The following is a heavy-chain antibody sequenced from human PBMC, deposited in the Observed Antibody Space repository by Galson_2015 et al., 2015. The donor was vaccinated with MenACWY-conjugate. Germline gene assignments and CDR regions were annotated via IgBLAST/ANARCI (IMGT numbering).Heavy chain of an antibody. V-gene: IGHV4-28*01. CDR2: ITFSGRT. CDR3: ARTGYSTDSGGAYCFDN. J-gene: IGHJ4*02. Sequence: SEPLSLTCSVSNYSISSNNWWGCILQPPGTGLEWIGFITFSGRTVYNPSLKTRVTMSLETSKKQVSLKLTSVTALDTAVYFCARTGYSTDSGGAYCFDNWGLGALVTVSS. CDR1: NYSISSNNW. D-gene: IGHD2-21*01.